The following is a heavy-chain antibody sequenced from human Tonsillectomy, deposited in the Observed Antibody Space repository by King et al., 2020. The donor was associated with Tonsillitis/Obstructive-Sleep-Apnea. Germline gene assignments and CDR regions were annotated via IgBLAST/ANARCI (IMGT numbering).Heavy chain of an antibody. V-gene: IGHV3-43*02. J-gene: IGHJ4*02. CDR2: ISGDGIST. CDR3: AKDGDDYGGIRFDY. CDR1: GFSFDDYA. D-gene: IGHD4-23*01. Sequence: VQLVESGGGVVQPGGSLRLSCAASGFSFDDYAMHWVRQAPRKGLEWVSLISGDGISTYYADSVKGRFTISRDNSKNSLYLQMNRLRTEDTALYYCAKDGDDYGGIRFDYWGQGTQATVSS.